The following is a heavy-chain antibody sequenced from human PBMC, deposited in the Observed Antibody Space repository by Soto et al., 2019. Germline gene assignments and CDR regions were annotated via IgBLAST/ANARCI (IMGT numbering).Heavy chain of an antibody. J-gene: IGHJ6*02. V-gene: IGHV3-23*01. CDR1: GFTFSSYA. Sequence: GGSLRLSCAASGFTFSSYAMSWVRQAPGKGLEWVSAISGSGGSTYYADSVKGRFTISRDNSKNTLYLQMNSLRAEDTAVYYCAKATQLLYYYYGMDVWGQGTTVTVSS. D-gene: IGHD2-2*01. CDR2: ISGSGGST. CDR3: AKATQLLYYYYGMDV.